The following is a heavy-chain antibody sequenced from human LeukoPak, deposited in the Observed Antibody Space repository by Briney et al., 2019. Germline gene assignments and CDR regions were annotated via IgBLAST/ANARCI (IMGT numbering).Heavy chain of an antibody. CDR1: GFTFTTYA. J-gene: IGHJ4*02. CDR3: AIGPPYGGYSD. D-gene: IGHD5-12*01. Sequence: GGSLRLSCAASGFTFTTYAMTWVRQAPGKGPDWVSTINGSGGRTYYADSLKGRFTISRDNSKNTLYLQMSSLRAEDTAVYFCAIGPPYGGYSDWGQGTLVTVSS. CDR2: INGSGGRT. V-gene: IGHV3-23*01.